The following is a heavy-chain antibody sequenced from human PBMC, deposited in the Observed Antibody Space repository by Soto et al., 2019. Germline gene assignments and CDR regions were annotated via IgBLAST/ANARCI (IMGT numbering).Heavy chain of an antibody. J-gene: IGHJ6*02. CDR2: INAGNGNT. V-gene: IGHV1-3*01. CDR1: GYTFTSYA. CDR3: ARVVPAAIDYYYYGMDV. Sequence: GASVKVSCKASGYTFTSYAMHWVRQAPGQRLEWMGWINAGNGNTKYSQKFQGRVTITRDTSASTAYMELSSLRSEDTAVYYCARVVPAAIDYYYYGMDVWGQGTTVTVSS. D-gene: IGHD2-2*02.